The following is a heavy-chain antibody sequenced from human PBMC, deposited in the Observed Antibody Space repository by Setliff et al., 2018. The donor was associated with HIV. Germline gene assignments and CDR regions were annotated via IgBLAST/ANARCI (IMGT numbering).Heavy chain of an antibody. J-gene: IGHJ4*02. V-gene: IGHV4-39*07. CDR2: IYYNGNT. Sequence: SETLSLTCSVSGASISSNSYYWGWIRQPPGKGLEWVGSIYYNGNTFYNQSLQSRVTISLDTSKNQFSLELNSVTAADTAVYYCARDGKEIDYWGQGILVTVSS. CDR3: ARDGKEIDY. D-gene: IGHD1-26*01. CDR1: GASISSNSYY.